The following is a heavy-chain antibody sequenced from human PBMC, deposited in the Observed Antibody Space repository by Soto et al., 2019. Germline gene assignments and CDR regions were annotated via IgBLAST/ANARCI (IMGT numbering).Heavy chain of an antibody. J-gene: IGHJ6*02. CDR2: IYSGGST. Sequence: GGSLRLSCAASGFTVSSNYMGWVRQAPGKGLEWVSVIYSGGSTYYADSVKGRFTISRDNSKNTLYLQMNSLRAEDTAVYYCAREHSRGWYSPYGMDVWGQGTTVTVPS. CDR3: AREHSRGWYSPYGMDV. V-gene: IGHV3-53*01. D-gene: IGHD6-19*01. CDR1: GFTVSSNY.